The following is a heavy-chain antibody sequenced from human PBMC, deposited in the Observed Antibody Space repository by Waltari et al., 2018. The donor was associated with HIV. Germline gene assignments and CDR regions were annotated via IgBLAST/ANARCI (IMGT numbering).Heavy chain of an antibody. CDR2: ISYDGSNK. J-gene: IGHJ4*02. CDR1: GFTFSRYG. D-gene: IGHD6-13*01. Sequence: QVQLVESGGGVVQPGRSLRLSCAASGFTFSRYGMPWVRQAPGKGLEWVAVISYDGSNKYYADSVKGRFTISRDNSKNTLYLQMNSLRAEDTAVYYCAKADGSSPSQGFDYWGQGTLVTVSS. V-gene: IGHV3-30*18. CDR3: AKADGSSPSQGFDY.